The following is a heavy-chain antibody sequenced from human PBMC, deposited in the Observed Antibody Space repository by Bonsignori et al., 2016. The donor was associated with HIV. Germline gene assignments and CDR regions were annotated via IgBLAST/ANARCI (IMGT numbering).Heavy chain of an antibody. D-gene: IGHD3-3*01. J-gene: IGHJ3*02. CDR3: TRGPRITIFGVVIKDDDAFDI. V-gene: IGHV3-49*02. CDR2: IRSKAYGGTT. Sequence: WIRQPPGKGLEWVGFIRSKAYGGTTEYAASVKGRFTISRDDSKSIAYLQMNSLKTEDTAVYYCTRGPRITIFGVVIKDDDAFDIWGQGTMVTVSS.